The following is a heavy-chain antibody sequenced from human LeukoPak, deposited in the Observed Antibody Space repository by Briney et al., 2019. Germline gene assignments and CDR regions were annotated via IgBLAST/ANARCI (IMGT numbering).Heavy chain of an antibody. J-gene: IGHJ3*02. CDR3: ASAGVGSYYENAFDI. CDR1: GGSISSSNW. D-gene: IGHD1-26*01. CDR2: IYHSGST. V-gene: IGHV4-4*02. Sequence: SGTLSLTCAVSGGSISSSNWWSWVRQPPGKGLEWIGEIYHSGSTNYNPSLKSRVTISVDKSKNQFSLKLSSVTAADTAVYYCASAGVGSYYENAFDIWGQGTMVTVSS.